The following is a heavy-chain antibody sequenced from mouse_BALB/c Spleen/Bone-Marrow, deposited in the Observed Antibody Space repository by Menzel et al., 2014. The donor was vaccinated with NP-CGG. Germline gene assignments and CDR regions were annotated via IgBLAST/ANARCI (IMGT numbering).Heavy chain of an antibody. CDR3: ARKYGDY. CDR1: GYPFSSYW. J-gene: IGHJ2*01. Sequence: VKVVESGAELVRPGSSVKISCKASGYPFSSYWMNWVKQRPGQGLEWIGQIYPGDGETNYNGKFKGNATLTADKSSSTVYMQLISLTSEDSAVYFCARKYGDYWGQGTTLTVSS. CDR2: IYPGDGET. D-gene: IGHD2-10*02. V-gene: IGHV1-80*01.